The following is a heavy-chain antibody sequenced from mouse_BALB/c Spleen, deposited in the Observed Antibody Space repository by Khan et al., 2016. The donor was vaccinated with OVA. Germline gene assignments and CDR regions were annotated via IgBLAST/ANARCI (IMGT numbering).Heavy chain of an antibody. V-gene: IGHV1-77*01. D-gene: IGHD2-2*01. J-gene: IGHJ3*01. Sequence: QVQLQQSGAELARPGASVKLSCKTSGYTFTDFYINWVKQRTGQGLEWIGDIYPGSANTYYNEKFKGKATLTVDTSSSTAYMQLSSLTSEDAAVYVCARSGSGSFAFWGQGTLVTVSA. CDR2: IYPGSANT. CDR3: ARSGSGSFAF. CDR1: GYTFTDFY.